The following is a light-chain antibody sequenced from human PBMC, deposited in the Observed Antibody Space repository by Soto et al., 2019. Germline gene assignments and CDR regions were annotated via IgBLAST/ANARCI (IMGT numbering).Light chain of an antibody. CDR2: GAS. CDR3: QQYVNSKCT. V-gene: IGKV3-20*01. J-gene: IGKJ1*01. CDR1: QSVSSNY. Sequence: DIVLTQSPGTLYLSPGDGATLSCRVSQSVSSNYLAWYQQKPGQAPNLLIYGASSRATGIPDRFSGSGSGTDFTLTIRRLEPEDFAVYYCQQYVNSKCTFGQGTKV.